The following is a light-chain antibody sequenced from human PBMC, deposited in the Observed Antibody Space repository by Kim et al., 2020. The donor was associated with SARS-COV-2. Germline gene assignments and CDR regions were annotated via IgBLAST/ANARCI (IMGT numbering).Light chain of an antibody. Sequence: ASVKLTCTLSSGHGSYAIAWHQQQPETGPRYLMQVNSDGSHSEGDGIPDRFSGSSSGAERYLTISSLQSEDEADYYCQTWGTGNWVFGGGTQLTVL. CDR3: QTWGTGNWV. CDR1: SGHGSYA. CDR2: VNSDGSH. V-gene: IGLV4-69*02. J-gene: IGLJ3*02.